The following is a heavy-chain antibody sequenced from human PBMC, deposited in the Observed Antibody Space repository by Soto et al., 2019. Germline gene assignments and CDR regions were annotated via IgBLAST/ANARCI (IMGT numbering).Heavy chain of an antibody. CDR3: ARSALGGYDRGAYFDY. V-gene: IGHV4-34*12. Sequence: SETLSLTCAVYGGSFSGYYWNWIRQPPGKGLEWIGEIIHSGSTNYNPSLKSRVAISVDTSKNQFSLKLSSVTAADTAVYFCARSALGGYDRGAYFDYWGRGTLATVSS. J-gene: IGHJ4*02. CDR1: GGSFSGYY. D-gene: IGHD5-12*01. CDR2: IIHSGST.